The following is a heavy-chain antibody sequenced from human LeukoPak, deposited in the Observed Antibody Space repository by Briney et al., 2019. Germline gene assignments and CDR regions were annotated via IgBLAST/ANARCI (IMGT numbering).Heavy chain of an antibody. V-gene: IGHV4-4*02. J-gene: IGHJ4*02. CDR1: GGSISSSNW. Sequence: KPSETLSLTCAVSGGSISSSNWWSWVRQPPGKGLEWIGEIYHSGSTNYNPSLKSRVTLPVDKSKNQLSLRLTSVTAADTAVYYCARGGDYRFDYWGQGTLVTVSS. CDR2: IYHSGST. D-gene: IGHD4-17*01. CDR3: ARGGDYRFDY.